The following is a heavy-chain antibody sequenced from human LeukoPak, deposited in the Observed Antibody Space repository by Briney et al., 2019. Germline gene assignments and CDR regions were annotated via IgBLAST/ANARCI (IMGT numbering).Heavy chain of an antibody. D-gene: IGHD5/OR15-5a*01. V-gene: IGHV4-39*07. CDR1: GGSISSSSYY. J-gene: IGHJ4*02. CDR2: IYYSGST. Sequence: PSETLSLTCTVSGGSISSSSYYWGWIRQPPGKGLEWIGSIYYSGSTYYNPSLKSRVTISVYTSKNQCSLKLSSVTAADTAVYSCARDPHLGYSVYDRFDYWGQGTLVTVSS. CDR3: ARDPHLGYSVYDRFDY.